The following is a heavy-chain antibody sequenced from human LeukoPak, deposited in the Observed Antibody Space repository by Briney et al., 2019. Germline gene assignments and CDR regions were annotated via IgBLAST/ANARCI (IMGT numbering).Heavy chain of an antibody. CDR1: GFIFDTFW. CDR2: IKQDGSEK. Sequence: PGGSLRLSCAASGFIFDTFWMTWVRQAPGKGLEWVANIKQDGSEKYYVDSVKGRFTISRDNAKNSLFLQIISLRAEDTAVYCCARVFSDNVWGTYRYLDYWGQGTLVTVSS. V-gene: IGHV3-7*01. J-gene: IGHJ4*02. CDR3: ARVFSDNVWGTYRYLDY. D-gene: IGHD3-16*02.